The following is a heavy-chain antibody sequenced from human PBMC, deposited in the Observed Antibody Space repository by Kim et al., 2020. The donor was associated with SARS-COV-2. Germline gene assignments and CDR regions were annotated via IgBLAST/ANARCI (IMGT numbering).Heavy chain of an antibody. D-gene: IGHD3-10*01. CDR1: GGSISSYY. CDR2: IYYSGST. CDR3: ARYSYYGSGSSVAPYRRWGNNWFYP. J-gene: IGHJ5*02. V-gene: IGHV4-59*13. Sequence: SETLSLTCTVSGGSISSYYWSWIRQPPGKGLEWIGYIYYSGSTNYNPSLKSRVTISVDTSKNQFSLKLSSVTAADTAVYYCARYSYYGSGSSVAPYRRWGNNWFYPWGQGTLVTVSS.